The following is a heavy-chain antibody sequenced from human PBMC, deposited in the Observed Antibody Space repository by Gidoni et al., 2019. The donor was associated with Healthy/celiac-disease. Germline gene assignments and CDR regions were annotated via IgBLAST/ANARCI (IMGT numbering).Heavy chain of an antibody. Sequence: EVQLVESGGGLIQPGGSLRLSCAASGFPVSSNYMSWVRQAPGKGLEWVSVIYSGGSTYYADSVKGRFTISRDNSKNTLYLQMNSLRAEDTAVYYCARLPAYCGGDCSWDYWGQGTLVTVSS. D-gene: IGHD2-21*01. CDR1: GFPVSSNY. V-gene: IGHV3-53*01. CDR2: IYSGGST. J-gene: IGHJ4*02. CDR3: ARLPAYCGGDCSWDY.